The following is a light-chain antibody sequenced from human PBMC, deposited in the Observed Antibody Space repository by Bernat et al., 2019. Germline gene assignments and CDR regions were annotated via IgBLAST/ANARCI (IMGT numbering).Light chain of an antibody. Sequence: SYDLTQPPSMSVSPGQTARITCSGAYLGSKYTCWYQQKPGQSPVVVIYQDDKRPSGLPERFSGSHSGNTATLTISGAQAMDEAEYYCQAWDSSTGVFGGGTKLTVL. CDR1: YLGSKY. CDR3: QAWDSSTGV. J-gene: IGLJ3*02. V-gene: IGLV3-1*01. CDR2: QDD.